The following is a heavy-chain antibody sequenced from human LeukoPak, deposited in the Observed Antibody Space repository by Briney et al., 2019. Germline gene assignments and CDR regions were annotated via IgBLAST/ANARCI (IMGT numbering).Heavy chain of an antibody. CDR2: IYYSGST. Sequence: SETLSLTCTVSGGSISSSSYYWGWIRQPPGKGLEWIGSIYYSGSTYYNPSLKSRVTISVDTSKNQFSLKLSSVTAADTAVYYCARGLVVAYYYYYMDVWGKGTTVTVSS. CDR1: GGSISSSSYY. D-gene: IGHD2-8*02. J-gene: IGHJ6*03. CDR3: ARGLVVAYYYYYMDV. V-gene: IGHV4-39*07.